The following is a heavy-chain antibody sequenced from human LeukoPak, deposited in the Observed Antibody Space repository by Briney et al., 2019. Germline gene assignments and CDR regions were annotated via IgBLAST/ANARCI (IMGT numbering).Heavy chain of an antibody. V-gene: IGHV3-9*01. CDR1: GFTFDDYG. CDR3: IKDVSTGGVARGYYHGMDV. Sequence: GMSLRLSCAASGFTFDDYGMHWVRQAPGKGPEWISGISWNGGSKDYADSVKGRFIISRDNAKSSLHLQMGSLRPEDTALYYCIKDVSTGGVARGYYHGMDVWGQGTTVTVSS. D-gene: IGHD5/OR15-5a*01. J-gene: IGHJ6*02. CDR2: ISWNGGSK.